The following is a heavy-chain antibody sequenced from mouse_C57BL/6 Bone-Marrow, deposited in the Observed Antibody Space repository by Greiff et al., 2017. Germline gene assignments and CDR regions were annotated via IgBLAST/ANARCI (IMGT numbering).Heavy chain of an antibody. CDR1: GYAFTNSL. CDR3: ARGVLRGDY. D-gene: IGHD1-1*01. V-gene: IGHV1-54*01. Sequence: VRLQQSGAELVRPGTSVKVSCKASGYAFTNSLIEWVKQRPGQGLEWIGVLNPGSGGTNYNEKFKGKATLTADKSSSTAYMPLRSLTSEDSAVYCCARGVLRGDYWGQGTSVTVSS. J-gene: IGHJ4*01. CDR2: LNPGSGGT.